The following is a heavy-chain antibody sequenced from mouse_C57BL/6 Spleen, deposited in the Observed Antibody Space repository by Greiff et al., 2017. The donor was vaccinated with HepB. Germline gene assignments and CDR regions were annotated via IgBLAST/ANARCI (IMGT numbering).Heavy chain of an antibody. CDR2: IDPSDSET. Sequence: QVQLQQPGAELVRPGSSVKLSCKASGYTFTSYWMHWVKQRPIQGLEWIGNIDPSDSETHYNQKFKDKATVTVDKSSSTAYMQLSSLTSEDSAVYYCAREELSKGYFDYWGQGTTLTVSS. J-gene: IGHJ2*01. CDR1: GYTFTSYW. V-gene: IGHV1-52*01. CDR3: AREELSKGYFDY. D-gene: IGHD2-5*01.